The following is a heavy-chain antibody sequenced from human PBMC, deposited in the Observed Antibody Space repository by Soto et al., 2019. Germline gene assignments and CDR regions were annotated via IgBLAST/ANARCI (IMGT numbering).Heavy chain of an antibody. J-gene: IGHJ4*02. CDR1: GFTFSGYW. CDR3: ARVASMAAFY. V-gene: IGHV3-7*05. Sequence: EVQLVESGGGLVQPGGSLRLSCAASGFTFSGYWMSWVRQAPGKGLEWVASIKQDGGEKFYVDSVKGRFTISRDNARNSLSLQMNSLRAEDTAVYYCARVASMAAFYWGQGTLVTVSS. CDR2: IKQDGGEK. D-gene: IGHD6-6*01.